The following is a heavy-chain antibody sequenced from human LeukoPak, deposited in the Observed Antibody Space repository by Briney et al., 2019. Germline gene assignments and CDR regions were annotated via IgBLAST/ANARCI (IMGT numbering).Heavy chain of an antibody. J-gene: IGHJ4*02. CDR2: ISSSSSTI. D-gene: IGHD3-10*01. Sequence: GGSLRLSCATSGFTFSSYSMNWVRQAPGKGLEWVSYISSSSSTIYYADSVKGRFTISRDNAKNSLYLQMNSLRAEDTAVYYCASGVARGVTPNDYWGQGTLVTVSS. CDR3: ASGVARGVTPNDY. CDR1: GFTFSSYS. V-gene: IGHV3-48*04.